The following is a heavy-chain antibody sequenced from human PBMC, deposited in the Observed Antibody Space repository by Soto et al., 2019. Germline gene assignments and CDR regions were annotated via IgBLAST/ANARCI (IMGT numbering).Heavy chain of an antibody. J-gene: IGHJ4*02. D-gene: IGHD4-4*01. CDR1: GFTFSDYA. V-gene: IGHV3-23*01. CDR2: ISSSGDHT. CDR3: AKLLRPGLQFFDF. Sequence: EVQLLESGGGLVQPGGSLRLSCAASGFTFSDYAMSWVRQALGKGLDWVSAISSSGDHTFYADSVKGRFTISRDNSKNTLYLQVNSLRAEDTAVYYCAKLLRPGLQFFDFWGQGTLVTVSS.